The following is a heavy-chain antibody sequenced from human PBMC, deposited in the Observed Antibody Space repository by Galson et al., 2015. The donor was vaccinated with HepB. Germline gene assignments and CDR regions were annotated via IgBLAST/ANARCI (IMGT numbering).Heavy chain of an antibody. CDR3: ARFSGYCTNGVCYRGFDY. CDR1: GFTFSSYE. D-gene: IGHD2-8*01. J-gene: IGHJ4*02. V-gene: IGHV3-48*03. CDR2: ISSSGSTI. Sequence: SLRLSCAASGFTFSSYEMNWVRQAPGKGLEWVSYISSSGSTIYYADSVKGRFTISRDNAKNSLYLQMNSLRAEDTAVYYCARFSGYCTNGVCYRGFDYWGPGT.